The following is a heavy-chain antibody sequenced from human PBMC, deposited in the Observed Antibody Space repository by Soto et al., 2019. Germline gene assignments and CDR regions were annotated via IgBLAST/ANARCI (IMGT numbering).Heavy chain of an antibody. D-gene: IGHD1-26*01. V-gene: IGHV2-5*02. CDR3: AHLVTYYYFDF. CDR1: GFSLSTSGVG. CDR2: IYWDDDK. Sequence: QITLKESGPTLVKPAQTLTLTCTFSGFSLSTSGVGVGWIRQPPGRALEWLALIYWDDDKRYSPSLKSRLTITKDTPKNQLVLTMTNVDPVDTATYYCAHLVTYYYFDFWGQGPLVTVSS. J-gene: IGHJ4*02.